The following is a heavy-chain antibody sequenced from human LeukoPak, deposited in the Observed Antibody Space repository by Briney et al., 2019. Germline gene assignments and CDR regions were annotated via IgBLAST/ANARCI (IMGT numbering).Heavy chain of an antibody. Sequence: SETLSLTCAVYGGSFSGYYWSWIRQPPGKGLEWIGEINHSGSTIYTPSLKSRVTISVDTSKNQSSLKLSSVTAADTAVYYCASSAGSLLWFDPWGQRTLVTVSS. CDR3: ASSAGSLLWFDP. CDR1: GGSFSGYY. CDR2: INHSGST. V-gene: IGHV4-34*01. J-gene: IGHJ5*02. D-gene: IGHD1-26*01.